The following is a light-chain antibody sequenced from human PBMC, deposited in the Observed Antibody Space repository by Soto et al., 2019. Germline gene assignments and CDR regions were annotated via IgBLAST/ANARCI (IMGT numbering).Light chain of an antibody. Sequence: EIVLTQSPGALSLSPGERATLSCRARQSVSNYLAWYQQKPGQAPRLLIYGASSRATGIPDRFSGSGSGTDFPLTISKLEPEDFAVYYCQQYGGSPQTFGQGTKVEIK. CDR3: QQYGGSPQT. J-gene: IGKJ1*01. V-gene: IGKV3-20*01. CDR1: QSVSNY. CDR2: GAS.